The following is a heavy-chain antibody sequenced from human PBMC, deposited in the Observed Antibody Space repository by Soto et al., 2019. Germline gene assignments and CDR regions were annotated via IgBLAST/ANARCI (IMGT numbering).Heavy chain of an antibody. J-gene: IGHJ4*02. V-gene: IGHV4-59*01. CDR3: ARDRMFDS. Sequence: QVQLQESGPGLVKPSETLSLTCTVSGGSISSYYWSWIRQPPGKGLEWIGYIYYSGSTNYNPSLMSRVTISVDTSKNQFSLKLSSVTAADTAVYYCARDRMFDSWGQGTLVTVSS. CDR1: GGSISSYY. CDR2: IYYSGST.